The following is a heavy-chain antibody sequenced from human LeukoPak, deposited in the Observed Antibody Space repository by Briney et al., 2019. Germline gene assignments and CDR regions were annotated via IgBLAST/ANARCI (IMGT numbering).Heavy chain of an antibody. V-gene: IGHV4-4*02. CDR1: GGSISSSNW. Sequence: SGTLSLTCAVSGGSISSSNWWSWVRQPPGKGLEWIGEIHHSGSTNYNPSLKSRVTISVDKSKNQFFLKLSSVTAADTAVYYCARDAGYDILTGPRNWFDPWGQGTLVTVSS. CDR3: ARDAGYDILTGPRNWFDP. D-gene: IGHD3-9*01. CDR2: IHHSGST. J-gene: IGHJ5*02.